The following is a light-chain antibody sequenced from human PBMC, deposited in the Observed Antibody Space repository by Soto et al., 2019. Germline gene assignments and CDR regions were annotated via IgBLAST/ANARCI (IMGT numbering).Light chain of an antibody. Sequence: QSVLTQPPSASGTPGQRVTISCSGSSSNIGSNTVNWYQQLPVTAPKLLIYSNNQRPSGVPDRFSGSKSGTSASLAISGLQSEDEADYYCAAWDDSLNVSFGGGTKLTV. J-gene: IGLJ2*01. CDR3: AAWDDSLNVS. V-gene: IGLV1-44*01. CDR2: SNN. CDR1: SSNIGSNT.